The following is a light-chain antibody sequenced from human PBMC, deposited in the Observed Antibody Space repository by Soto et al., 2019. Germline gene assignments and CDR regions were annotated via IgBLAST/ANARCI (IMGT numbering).Light chain of an antibody. V-gene: IGLV2-14*01. CDR3: KSYTSRNIWV. Sequence: QSVLTQPASVSGSPGQSITISCTGNSNNVGTYNYVSWYQHHPGKAPRLIIYEVSNRPSGVSNRFSGSKSGSTASLTISGLQTEDEADYYCKSYTSRNIWVFGGGTKLTVL. J-gene: IGLJ3*02. CDR2: EVS. CDR1: SNNVGTYNY.